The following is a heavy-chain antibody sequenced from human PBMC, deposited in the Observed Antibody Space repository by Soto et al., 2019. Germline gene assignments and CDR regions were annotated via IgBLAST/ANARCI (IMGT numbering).Heavy chain of an antibody. D-gene: IGHD3-22*01. CDR1: GYTFTSSG. V-gene: IGHV1-18*01. CDR3: ARAFFYQGSDSRGYSFDAFDF. Sequence: QVQLVQSGAEVKKPGASVKVSCKASGYTFTSSGMSWVRQAPGQGLEWMGWISAHTGSSEYAQRFQGRVTMTTDRSTSTAYMELRSLRSDDTGVYYCARAFFYQGSDSRGYSFDAFDFWGPGTLVTVSS. J-gene: IGHJ3*01. CDR2: ISAHTGSS.